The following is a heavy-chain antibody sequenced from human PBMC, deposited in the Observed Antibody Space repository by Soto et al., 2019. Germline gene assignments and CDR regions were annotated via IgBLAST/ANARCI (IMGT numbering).Heavy chain of an antibody. CDR1: GYTFTSYA. V-gene: IGHV1-3*01. D-gene: IGHD3-22*01. CDR3: ARGPKTYYYDSSGYYTRFDY. Sequence: ASVKVSCKASGYTFTSYAMHWVRQAPGQRLEWMGWINAGNGNTKYSQKFRGRVTITRDTSASTAYMELSSLRSEDTAVYYCARGPKTYYYDSSGYYTRFDYWGQGTLVTVSS. J-gene: IGHJ4*02. CDR2: INAGNGNT.